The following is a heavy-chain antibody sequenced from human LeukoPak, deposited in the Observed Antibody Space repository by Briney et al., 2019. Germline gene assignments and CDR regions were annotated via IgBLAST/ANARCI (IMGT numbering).Heavy chain of an antibody. CDR1: GFSFSDFG. V-gene: IGHV3-48*02. J-gene: IGHJ6*03. D-gene: IGHD5-18*01. CDR3: ASQYIEVNYYYHMDV. CDR2: ISGSSRTI. Sequence: GGSLRLSCAASGFSFSDFGMNWVRQAPGKGLEWVSYISGSSRTIYQADSVKGRFTLSRDNAKNSVYLQMNSLRDEDTAVYYCASQYIEVNYYYHMDVWGTGTTVIVSS.